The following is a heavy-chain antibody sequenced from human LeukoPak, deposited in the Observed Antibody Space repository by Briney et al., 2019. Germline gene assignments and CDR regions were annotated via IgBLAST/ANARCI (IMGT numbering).Heavy chain of an antibody. CDR2: LYSGATT. D-gene: IGHD1-1*01. J-gene: IGHJ2*01. Sequence: GGSLRHSCAASGFTVSSNYMAWVRQAPGKGLEWVSVLYSGATTYYADSVKGRFTISGDNSNNTLYLQMNSLRAEDTAVYYCARGYRSNNWYWYFDLWGRGTLVTVSS. V-gene: IGHV3-66*01. CDR3: ARGYRSNNWYWYFDL. CDR1: GFTVSSNY.